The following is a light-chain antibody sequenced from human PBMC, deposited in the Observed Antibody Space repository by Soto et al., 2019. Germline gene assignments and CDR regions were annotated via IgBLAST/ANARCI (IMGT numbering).Light chain of an antibody. CDR2: RND. J-gene: IGLJ2*01. CDR3: ATWDDSLSGVV. V-gene: IGLV1-47*01. Sequence: QAVVSQPPSASGTPGQRVTIPCSGSSSNIGRNYVYWYQQLPGTAPKVLIYRNDQRPSGVPDRFSGSKSGTSASLAISGLRSEDEADYYCATWDDSLSGVVFGGGTKLTVL. CDR1: SSNIGRNY.